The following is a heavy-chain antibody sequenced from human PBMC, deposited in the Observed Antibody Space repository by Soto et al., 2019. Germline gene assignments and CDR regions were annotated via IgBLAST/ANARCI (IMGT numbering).Heavy chain of an antibody. D-gene: IGHD2-21*02. CDR1: GYTFISYG. Sequence: ASVKVSCKASGYTFISYGISWVRQAPGQGLEWMGWISAYNGNTNYAQKVQGRVTMTTDTSTSTAYMELRSLRSDDTAVYYCARIWYCGGDCYSDAFDIWGQGTMVTVSS. CDR3: ARIWYCGGDCYSDAFDI. J-gene: IGHJ3*02. V-gene: IGHV1-18*01. CDR2: ISAYNGNT.